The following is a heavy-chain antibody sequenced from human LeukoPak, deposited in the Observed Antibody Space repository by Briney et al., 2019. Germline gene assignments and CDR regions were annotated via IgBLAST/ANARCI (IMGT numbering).Heavy chain of an antibody. CDR1: GFTFSSYS. Sequence: PGGSLRLSCAASGFTFSSYSLNRVRQAPGEGLGWVSSISSSSSYIYYADSVKGRFTISRDNAKNSLYLQMNSLRAEDTAVYYCARDGIYDSSGYYFWGQGTLVTVSS. CDR2: ISSSSSYI. CDR3: ARDGIYDSSGYYF. J-gene: IGHJ4*02. D-gene: IGHD3-22*01. V-gene: IGHV3-21*01.